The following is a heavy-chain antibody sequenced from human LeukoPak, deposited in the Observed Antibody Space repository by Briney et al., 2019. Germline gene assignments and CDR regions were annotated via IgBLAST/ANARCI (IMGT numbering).Heavy chain of an antibody. V-gene: IGHV3-23*01. J-gene: IGHJ4*02. D-gene: IGHD3-16*02. Sequence: QPGGSLRLSCATSGFTFSSYAMSWVRQAPGKGLEWVSAISGSGGSTYYADSVKGRFTISRDNSKNTLYLQMNSLRAEDTAVYYCAKGAMITFGGVTVDAWNWGQGTLDTVSS. CDR2: ISGSGGST. CDR3: AKGAMITFGGVTVDAWN. CDR1: GFTFSSYA.